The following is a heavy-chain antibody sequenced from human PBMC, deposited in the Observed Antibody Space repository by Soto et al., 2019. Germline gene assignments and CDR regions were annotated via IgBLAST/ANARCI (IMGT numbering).Heavy chain of an antibody. CDR1: GYTFTSYD. CDR2: MNPNSGNT. J-gene: IGHJ6*02. CDR3: AVDSLHTSAYYYYYGMDV. Sequence: DSVKVSCKASGYTFTSYDINWLRQATGQGLEWMGWMNPNSGNTGYAQKFQGRVTMTRNTSISTAYMELSSLRSEDTAVYYCAVDSLHTSAYYYYYGMDVWGQGTTVTVSS. V-gene: IGHV1-8*01.